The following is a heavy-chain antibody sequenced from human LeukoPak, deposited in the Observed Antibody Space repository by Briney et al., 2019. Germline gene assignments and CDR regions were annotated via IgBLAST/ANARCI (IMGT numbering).Heavy chain of an antibody. Sequence: GASVKVSCKASEYTFTGYYLHWVRQAPGQGLEWMAWINPNSGATHYAQKFQDRVTVTRDTSISTVYMELSDLRSDDTAVYYCARDSSGSSNWFDPWGPGTPVTVSS. D-gene: IGHD1-26*01. CDR2: INPNSGAT. V-gene: IGHV1-2*02. J-gene: IGHJ5*02. CDR3: ARDSSGSSNWFDP. CDR1: EYTFTGYY.